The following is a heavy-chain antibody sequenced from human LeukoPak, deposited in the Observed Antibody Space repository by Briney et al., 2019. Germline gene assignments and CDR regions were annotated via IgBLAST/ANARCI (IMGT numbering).Heavy chain of an antibody. Sequence: GGSLRLSCAASGFTFSSYWMHWVRHAPGKGLVWVSRINSDGSSTSYADSVKGRFTISRDNAKNTLYLQMNSLRAEDTAVYYCARDSQQLALDYWGQGTLVTVSS. V-gene: IGHV3-74*01. J-gene: IGHJ4*02. CDR1: GFTFSSYW. CDR2: INSDGSST. D-gene: IGHD6-6*01. CDR3: ARDSQQLALDY.